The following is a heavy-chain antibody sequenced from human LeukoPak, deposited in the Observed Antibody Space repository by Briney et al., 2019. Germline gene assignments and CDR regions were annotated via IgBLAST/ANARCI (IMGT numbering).Heavy chain of an antibody. CDR2: ISAYNGNT. CDR3: ARDAGYSSSAYMDV. J-gene: IGHJ6*03. CDR1: GYTFTSYG. Sequence: ASVTVSCKASGYTFTSYGISWVRQAPGQGLEWMGWISAYNGNTNYAQKLQGRVTITTDTSTSTAYMELRSLRSDDTAVYYCARDAGYSSSAYMDVWGKGTTVTISS. D-gene: IGHD6-13*01. V-gene: IGHV1-18*01.